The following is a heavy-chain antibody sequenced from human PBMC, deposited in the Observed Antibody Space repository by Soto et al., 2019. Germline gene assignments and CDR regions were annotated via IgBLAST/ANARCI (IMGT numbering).Heavy chain of an antibody. CDR2: IYYSGST. Sequence: PSETLSLTCTVSGGSISSTTYYWGWIRQPPGKGLEWIGSIYYSGSTYYNPSLKSRVTISMDTSKNQFSLKLSSVTAADTAVYYCARRLRDSSSWYEGWFDPWGQGTLVTVSS. V-gene: IGHV4-39*01. CDR3: ARRLRDSSSWYEGWFDP. J-gene: IGHJ5*02. D-gene: IGHD6-13*01. CDR1: GGSISSTTYY.